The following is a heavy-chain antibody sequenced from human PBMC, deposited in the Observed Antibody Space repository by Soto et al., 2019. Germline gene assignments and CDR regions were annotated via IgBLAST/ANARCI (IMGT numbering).Heavy chain of an antibody. CDR3: ARPYCGGDCSRDPFDI. CDR1: GYTFTSYY. D-gene: IGHD2-21*02. Sequence: ASVKVSCKASGYTFTSYYMHWVRQAPGQGLEWMGIINPSGGSTSYAQKFQGRVTMTRDTSTSTVYMELSSLRSEDTAVYYCARPYCGGDCSRDPFDIWGQGTMVTVSS. V-gene: IGHV1-46*01. CDR2: INPSGGST. J-gene: IGHJ3*02.